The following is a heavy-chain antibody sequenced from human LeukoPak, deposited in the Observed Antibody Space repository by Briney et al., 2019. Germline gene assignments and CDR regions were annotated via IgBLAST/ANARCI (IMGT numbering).Heavy chain of an antibody. CDR1: GFTFSSYA. D-gene: IGHD3-16*02. CDR3: AKDSQLRLGELPCFDY. J-gene: IGHJ4*02. V-gene: IGHV3-23*01. Sequence: GGSLRLSCAASGFTFSSYAMSWVRQAPGKGMEWVSAIRGSGGSTYYADSVKGRFTISRDNSKNTLYLQMNSLRAEDTAVYYCAKDSQLRLGELPCFDYWGQGTLVTVSS. CDR2: IRGSGGST.